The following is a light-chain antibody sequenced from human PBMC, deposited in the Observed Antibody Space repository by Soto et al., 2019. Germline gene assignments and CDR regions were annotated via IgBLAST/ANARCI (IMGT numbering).Light chain of an antibody. Sequence: QLVLTQSPSASASLGASVKLTCTLSSGHSSYTIAWHQQQPEKGPRYLMKLNSDGSHSKGDGIPDRFSGSSSGAERYLTISSFQAEDEADYCCQTWGTGIRVFGGGTMLTL. CDR1: SGHSSYT. J-gene: IGLJ2*01. V-gene: IGLV4-69*01. CDR2: LNSDGSH. CDR3: QTWGTGIRV.